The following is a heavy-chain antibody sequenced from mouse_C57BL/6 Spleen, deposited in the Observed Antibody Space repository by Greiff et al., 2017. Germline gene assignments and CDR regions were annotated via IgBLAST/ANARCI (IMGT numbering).Heavy chain of an antibody. CDR1: GYAFSSYW. CDR3: ARTITTVVFDY. V-gene: IGHV1-80*01. D-gene: IGHD1-1*01. CDR2: IYPGDGDT. J-gene: IGHJ2*01. Sequence: VQLVESGAELVKPGASVKISCKASGYAFSSYWMNWVKQRPGKGLEWIGQIYPGDGDTNYNGKFKGKATLTADKSSSTAYMQLSSLTSEDSAVYFCARTITTVVFDYWGQGTTLTVSS.